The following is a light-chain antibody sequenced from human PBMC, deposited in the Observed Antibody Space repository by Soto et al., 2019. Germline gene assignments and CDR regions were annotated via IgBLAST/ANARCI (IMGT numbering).Light chain of an antibody. V-gene: IGKV3-15*01. CDR2: GAS. CDR3: QQYNNWPRT. CDR1: QSVSSN. Sequence: EVGMTQSPATLSVSPGGRATLSCRASQSVSSNLAWYQQKTGQAPRLLIYGASTRATGIPARFSGSGSGTEFTLTISSLQSEDFAVYYCQQYNNWPRTFGQGTKVDIK. J-gene: IGKJ1*01.